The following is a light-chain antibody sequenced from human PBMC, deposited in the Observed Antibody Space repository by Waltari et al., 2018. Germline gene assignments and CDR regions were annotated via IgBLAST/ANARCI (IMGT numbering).Light chain of an antibody. Sequence: SYVLTQPPSVSVAPGQTARITCDGNKIGSKNVHWYQQKPGHAPVLVVYDDGDRPSGIPELFSGSNSGNTATLTISRVDAGDEADYYCQVWDSGSDHYVFGTVTKVTVL. CDR3: QVWDSGSDHYV. CDR2: DDG. CDR1: KIGSKN. V-gene: IGLV3-21*02. J-gene: IGLJ1*01.